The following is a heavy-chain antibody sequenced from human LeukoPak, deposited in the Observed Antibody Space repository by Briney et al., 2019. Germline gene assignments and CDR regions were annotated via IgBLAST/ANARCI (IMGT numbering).Heavy chain of an antibody. CDR2: ISSSSSYI. J-gene: IGHJ6*03. Sequence: GGSLRLSCAASGFTFSDYYMSWIRQAPGKGLEWVSSISSSSSYIYYADSVKGRFTISRDNAKNSLYLQMNSLRAEDTAVSYCARDSGIAAAQYYYYYMDVWGKGTTVTVSS. V-gene: IGHV3-11*06. CDR1: GFTFSDYY. D-gene: IGHD6-13*01. CDR3: ARDSGIAAAQYYYYYMDV.